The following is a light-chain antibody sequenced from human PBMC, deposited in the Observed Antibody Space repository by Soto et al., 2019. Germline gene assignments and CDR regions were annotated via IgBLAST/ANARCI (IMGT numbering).Light chain of an antibody. CDR3: QQFLTSPRT. CDR2: GAS. V-gene: IGKV3-20*01. J-gene: IGKJ1*01. CDR1: QSVNSDY. Sequence: EIVLTQSAGTLSLSPGERATLFCRASQSVNSDYLAWYQQKPGQAPRLLVYGASSRATGIPDRFSGSGSGTDFSLTISRLEPEDFAVYYCQQFLTSPRTFGQGIKVDIE.